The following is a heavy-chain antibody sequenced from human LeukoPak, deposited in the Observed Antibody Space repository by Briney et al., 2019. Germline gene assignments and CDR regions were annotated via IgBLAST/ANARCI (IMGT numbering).Heavy chain of an antibody. D-gene: IGHD5-12*01. CDR2: MNPNSGNT. V-gene: IGHV1-8*01. J-gene: IGHJ6*02. CDR1: GYTFTSYD. Sequence: AASVKVSCKASGYTFTSYDINWVRQATGQGLEWMGWMNPNSGNTGYAQKFQGRVTMTRNTSISTAYMELSSLRSEDTAVYYCARLYSGYDYYYYYGMDVWGQGTTVTVSS. CDR3: ARLYSGYDYYYYYGMDV.